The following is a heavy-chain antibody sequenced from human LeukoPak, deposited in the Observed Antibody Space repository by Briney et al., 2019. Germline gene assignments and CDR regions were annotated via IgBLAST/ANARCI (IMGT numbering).Heavy chain of an antibody. J-gene: IGHJ3*02. CDR2: IASDGSHT. CDR1: GFTVSAYF. Sequence: QPGRSLRLSCAVSGFTVSAYFMHWVRQAPGKGVEWVADIASDGSHTFYAEPVKGRFTISRDNSKNTLYLQMNSLRAEDTAVYFCERERQDTVLHSGAFDIWGQGTMVTVSS. D-gene: IGHD2-8*01. CDR3: ERERQDTVLHSGAFDI. V-gene: IGHV3-30-3*01.